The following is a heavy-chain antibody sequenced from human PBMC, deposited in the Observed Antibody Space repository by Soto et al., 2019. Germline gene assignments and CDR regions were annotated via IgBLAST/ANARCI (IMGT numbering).Heavy chain of an antibody. CDR1: GGTFSSYA. V-gene: IGHV1-69*01. Sequence: QVQMVQSGAEVKKPGSSVKVSCKASGGTFSSYAISWVRQAPGQGLAWMGGIIPIFGTANYAQKFQGRVTITADESTSTAYMELSSLRSEDTAVYYCERGGPYCGGDCPSGYFDYWGQGTLVTVSS. D-gene: IGHD2-21*02. CDR2: IIPIFGTA. CDR3: ERGGPYCGGDCPSGYFDY. J-gene: IGHJ4*02.